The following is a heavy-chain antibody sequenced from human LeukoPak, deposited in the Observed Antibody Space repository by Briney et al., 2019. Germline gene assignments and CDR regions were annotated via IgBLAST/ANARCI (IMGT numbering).Heavy chain of an antibody. J-gene: IGHJ4*02. CDR3: ARDHQWDLLDLDF. D-gene: IGHD1-26*01. CDR1: GYTFTGYY. CDR2: INPKSGDT. Sequence: GASVKVSCKASGYTFTGYYIHWVRQAPGQGLEWMGWINPKSGDTKYAQNLQGRVTMTRDTSISTAYMELTRLRSDDTAVYYCARDHQWDLLDLDFRGQGTLVTVSS. V-gene: IGHV1-2*02.